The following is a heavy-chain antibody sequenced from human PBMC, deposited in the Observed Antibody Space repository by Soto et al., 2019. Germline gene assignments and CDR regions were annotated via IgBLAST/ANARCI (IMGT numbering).Heavy chain of an antibody. D-gene: IGHD5-18*01. V-gene: IGHV4-4*02. CDR2: IYHSGST. J-gene: IGHJ6*02. Sequence: QVQLQESGPGLVKPSGTLSLTCAVSGGSISSSNWWSWVRQPPGKGLEWIGEIYHSGSTNYNPSLKSRVTISVDKSKNQFSLKLSSVTAADTAVYYCARDPRGLYGGYSSVVAGMDVWGQGTTVTVSS. CDR1: GGSISSSNW. CDR3: ARDPRGLYGGYSSVVAGMDV.